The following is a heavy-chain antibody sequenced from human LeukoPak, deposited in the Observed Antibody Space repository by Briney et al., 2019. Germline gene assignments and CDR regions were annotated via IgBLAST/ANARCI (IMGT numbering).Heavy chain of an antibody. V-gene: IGHV4-59*11. J-gene: IGHJ4*02. CDR3: ARTYCSSTSCYQLDY. CDR2: IYYSGST. D-gene: IGHD2-2*01. CDR1: GGSFSSHY. Sequence: SETLSLTCTVSGGSFSSHYWSWIRQPPGKGLEWIGYIYYSGSTNYNPSLKSRVTISVDTSKNQFSLKLSSVTAADTAVYYCARTYCSSTSCYQLDYWGQGTLVTVSS.